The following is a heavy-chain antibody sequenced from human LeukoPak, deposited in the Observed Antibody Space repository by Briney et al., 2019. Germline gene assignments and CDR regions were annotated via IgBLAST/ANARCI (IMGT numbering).Heavy chain of an antibody. CDR1: GYTFTSYY. CDR3: ARERSCCGCRCYYSKSVFDY. V-gene: IGHV1-46*01. J-gene: IGHJ4*02. CDR2: INPSGGST. Sequence: ASVKVSCKASGYTFTSYYMHWVRQAPGQGLEWMGIINPSGGSTSYAQKFQGRVTMTRDTSTSTVYMELSSLRSEDTAVYYCARERSCCGCRCYYSKSVFDYWGQGTLVTVSS. D-gene: IGHD2-15*01.